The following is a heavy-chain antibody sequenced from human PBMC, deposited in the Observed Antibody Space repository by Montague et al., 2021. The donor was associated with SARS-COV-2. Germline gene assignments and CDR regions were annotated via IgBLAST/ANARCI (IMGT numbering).Heavy chain of an antibody. CDR3: ARGGTIFGVVIRPFDY. CDR1: GGSISSGGYY. J-gene: IGHJ4*02. Sequence: TQSLTCTVSGGSISSGGYYWSWIRQHPGKGLEWIGYIYYSGSTYYNPSLKSRVTISVDTSKNQFSLKLSSVTAADTAVYYCARGGTIFGVVIRPFDYWGQGTLVTVSS. D-gene: IGHD3-3*01. CDR2: IYYSGST. V-gene: IGHV4-31*03.